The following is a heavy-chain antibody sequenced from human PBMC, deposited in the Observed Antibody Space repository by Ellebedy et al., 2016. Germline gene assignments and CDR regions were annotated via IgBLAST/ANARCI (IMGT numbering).Heavy chain of an antibody. CDR3: AREGDWTFQY. Sequence: GGSLRLSCAASGFTFTNAWMSWVRQAPGKGLEWVARIKSKTAGGTTEYSAPVKGRFTISRDDSKNTLSLQMNSLKTEDTAVYYCAREGDWTFQYWGQGILVTVSS. J-gene: IGHJ4*02. V-gene: IGHV3-15*01. D-gene: IGHD1-1*01. CDR1: GFTFTNAW. CDR2: IKSKTAGGTT.